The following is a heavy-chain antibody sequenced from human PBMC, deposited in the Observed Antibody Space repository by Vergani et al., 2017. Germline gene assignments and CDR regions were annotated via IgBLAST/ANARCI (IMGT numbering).Heavy chain of an antibody. CDR1: GFTFSDYY. Sequence: QVQLVESGGGLVKPGGSLRLSCAASGFTFSDYYMSWVRQAPGLGVEWISYISGSGSITHYADSVKGRFSISRDNAKNTLYLQMNSLRAEDTALYYCAKKWFGFKSPFDPWGQGTLVTGSS. V-gene: IGHV3-11*04. J-gene: IGHJ5*02. D-gene: IGHD3-10*01. CDR3: AKKWFGFKSPFDP. CDR2: ISGSGSIT.